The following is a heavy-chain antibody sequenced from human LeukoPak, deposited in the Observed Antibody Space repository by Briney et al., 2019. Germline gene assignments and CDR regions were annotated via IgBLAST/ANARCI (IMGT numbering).Heavy chain of an antibody. J-gene: IGHJ5*02. Sequence: GGSLRLSCAASGFTFSSYSMNWVRQAPGKGLEWVSSISSSSSYIYYADPVKGRFTISRDNAKNSLYLQMNSLRAEDTAVYYCAKNPGYSYGPTWGQGTLVTVSS. CDR1: GFTFSSYS. CDR3: AKNPGYSYGPT. CDR2: ISSSSSYI. V-gene: IGHV3-21*01. D-gene: IGHD5-18*01.